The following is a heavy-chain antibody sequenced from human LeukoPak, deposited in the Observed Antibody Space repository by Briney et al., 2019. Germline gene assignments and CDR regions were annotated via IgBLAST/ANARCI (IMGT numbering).Heavy chain of an antibody. D-gene: IGHD3-3*01. J-gene: IGHJ4*02. CDR3: AAWLRFLEWPRIDY. CDR2: IVVGSGNT. Sequence: ASVKVSCKASGFTFKRSAVQWVRQARGQRLKWIGWIVVGSGNTNYAQKFQERVTITRHMSTNTAYMELSNLRSEDTAVYYCAAWLRFLEWPRIDYWGQGILVTVSS. CDR1: GFTFKRSA. V-gene: IGHV1-58*01.